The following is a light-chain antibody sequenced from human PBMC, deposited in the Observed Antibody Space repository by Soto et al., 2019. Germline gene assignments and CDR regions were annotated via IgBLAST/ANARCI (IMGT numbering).Light chain of an antibody. CDR1: QDISNN. CDR2: DAS. V-gene: IGKV1-33*01. Sequence: DIQMTQSPSSLSASVGDRVTITCQASQDISNNLHWYQVKPGKAPKLLIYDASNLETGVPSRFSGSGSGTDFTFTINSLQPEDVATYYFQQYDDLPRTFGQGTKRQIK. J-gene: IGKJ2*01. CDR3: QQYDDLPRT.